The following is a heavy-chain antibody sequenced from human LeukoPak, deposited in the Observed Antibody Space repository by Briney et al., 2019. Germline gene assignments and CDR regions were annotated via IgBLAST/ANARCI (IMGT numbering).Heavy chain of an antibody. V-gene: IGHV4-39*01. CDR1: GGSVSSGSYY. Sequence: SETLSLTCTVSGGSVSSGSYYWSWIRQPPGKGLEWIGSIYYSGSTYYNPSLKSRVTISVDTSKNQFSLKLSSVTAADTAVYYCARLSGSYYFDYWGQGTLVTVSS. CDR2: IYYSGST. D-gene: IGHD1-26*01. CDR3: ARLSGSYYFDY. J-gene: IGHJ4*02.